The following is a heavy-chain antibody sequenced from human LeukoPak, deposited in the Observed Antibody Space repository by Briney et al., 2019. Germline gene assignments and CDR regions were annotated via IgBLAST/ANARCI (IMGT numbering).Heavy chain of an antibody. CDR1: GFTFSGYC. Sequence: PGGSLRLSCAASGFTFSGYCMHWVRQAPGKGLVWVSRINSDGSSTSYADSVKGRFTISRDNAKNTLYQQMNSLRAEDTAVYYCAREAVAGYWYFDLWGRGTLVTVSS. J-gene: IGHJ2*01. CDR3: AREAVAGYWYFDL. V-gene: IGHV3-74*01. D-gene: IGHD6-19*01. CDR2: INSDGSST.